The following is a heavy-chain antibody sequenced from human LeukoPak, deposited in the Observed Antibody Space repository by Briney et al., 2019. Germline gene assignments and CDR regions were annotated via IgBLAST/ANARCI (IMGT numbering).Heavy chain of an antibody. CDR1: GGSISSYS. Sequence: SETLSLTCTVSGGSISSYSWSWIRQPPGKGLEWIGYIYYSGSTNYNPSPKSRVTISVDMSKNQFSLKLSSVTAADTAVYYCATHPPKVCTGGSCTDYWGQGTLVTVSS. J-gene: IGHJ4*02. CDR2: IYYSGST. V-gene: IGHV4-59*01. CDR3: ATHPPKVCTGGSCTDY. D-gene: IGHD2-15*01.